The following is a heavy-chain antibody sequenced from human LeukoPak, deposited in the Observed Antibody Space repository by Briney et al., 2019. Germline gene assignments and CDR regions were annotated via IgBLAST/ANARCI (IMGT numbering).Heavy chain of an antibody. J-gene: IGHJ4*02. CDR1: GGSISSSSYY. Sequence: SSETLSLTCTVSGGSISSSSYYWGWIRQPPGKGLEWIGSIYYSGSTYYNPSLKSRVTISVDTSKNQFSLKLSSVTAADTAVYYCARDRLGVVVTAISYFDYWGQGTLVTVSS. CDR3: ARDRLGVVVTAISYFDY. D-gene: IGHD2-21*02. V-gene: IGHV4-39*07. CDR2: IYYSGST.